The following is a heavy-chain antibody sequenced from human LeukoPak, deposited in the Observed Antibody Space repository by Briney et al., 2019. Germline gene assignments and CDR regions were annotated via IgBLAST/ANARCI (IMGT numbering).Heavy chain of an antibody. Sequence: SETLPLTCTVSGGSISSYYWSWIRQPAGKGLEWIGRIYTSGSTNYNPSLKSRVTMSVDTSKNQFSLKLSSVTAADTAVYYCARDGAAAGAYYYGMDVWGQGTTVTVSS. CDR3: ARDGAAAGAYYYGMDV. V-gene: IGHV4-4*07. CDR2: IYTSGST. CDR1: GGSISSYY. J-gene: IGHJ6*02. D-gene: IGHD6-13*01.